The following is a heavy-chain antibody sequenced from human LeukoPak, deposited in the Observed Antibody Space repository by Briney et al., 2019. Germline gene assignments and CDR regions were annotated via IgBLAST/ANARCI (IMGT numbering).Heavy chain of an antibody. D-gene: IGHD3-22*01. V-gene: IGHV3-21*01. CDR1: GFTLSSYT. CDR3: ARDSLDYYDSSGRYYYYGMDV. Sequence: GGSLRLSCAASGFTLSSYTMNWVRQAPGKGLEWVSSISSSSSYIYYADSVKGRFTISRDNAKNSLYVQKNSLRAEDTAVYYCARDSLDYYDSSGRYYYYGMDVWGQGTTVTVSS. J-gene: IGHJ6*02. CDR2: ISSSSSYI.